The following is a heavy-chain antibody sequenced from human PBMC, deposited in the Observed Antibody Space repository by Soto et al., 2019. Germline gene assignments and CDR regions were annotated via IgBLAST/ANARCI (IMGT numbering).Heavy chain of an antibody. D-gene: IGHD3-10*01. CDR1: GFTFSSYS. J-gene: IGHJ6*03. V-gene: IGHV3-48*01. Sequence: HPGGSLRLSCAASGFTFSSYSMNWVRQAPGKGLEWVSYISSSSSTIYYADSVKGRFTISRDNAKNSLYLQMNSLRAEDTAVYYCARDLLWFDKYYYYMDVWGKGTTVTVSS. CDR2: ISSSSSTI. CDR3: ARDLLWFDKYYYYMDV.